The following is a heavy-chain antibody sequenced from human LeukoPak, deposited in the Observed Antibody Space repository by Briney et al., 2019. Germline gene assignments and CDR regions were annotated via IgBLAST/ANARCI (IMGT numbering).Heavy chain of an antibody. Sequence: SETLSLTCAVYGGSFSGYYWSWIRQPPGKGLEWIGYIYYSGSTNYNPSLKSRVTISVDTSKNQFSLKLSSVTAADTAVCYCARADRITMVRGVILFDYWGQGTLVTVSS. CDR2: IYYSGST. CDR1: GGSFSGYY. D-gene: IGHD3-10*01. V-gene: IGHV4-59*01. J-gene: IGHJ4*02. CDR3: ARADRITMVRGVILFDY.